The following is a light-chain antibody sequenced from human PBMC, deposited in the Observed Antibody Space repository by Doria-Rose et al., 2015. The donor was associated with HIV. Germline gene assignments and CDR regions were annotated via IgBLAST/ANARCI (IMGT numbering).Light chain of an antibody. CDR3: QQRNNWPPVYT. CDR1: ESASSY. V-gene: IGKV3-11*01. J-gene: IGKJ2*01. Sequence: ATLSLSPGERATLSCRASESASSYLAWYQQKPGQAPRLLIYDASNRATGIPARFSGSGSGTDFTLTINSLEPEDFAVYYCQQRNNWPPVYTFGQGTKLEIK. CDR2: DAS.